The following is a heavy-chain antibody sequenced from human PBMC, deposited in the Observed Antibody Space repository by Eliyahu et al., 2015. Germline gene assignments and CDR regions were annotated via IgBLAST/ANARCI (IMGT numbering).Heavy chain of an antibody. CDR1: GASFXGYY. J-gene: IGHJ5*02. CDR3: ARDPALRNLHFGRWFDT. Sequence: QVQLQQWGAGLLKPSETLSLTCAVHGASFXGYYWXWVRQSPGKGLEWIGEIXELGDPNYNPSXKSRLTMTLDTSKNELSLDLKSVTAADTGVYYCARDPALRNLHFGRWFDTWGQGILVTVSS. V-gene: IGHV4-34*01. D-gene: IGHD3-10*01. CDR2: IXELGDP.